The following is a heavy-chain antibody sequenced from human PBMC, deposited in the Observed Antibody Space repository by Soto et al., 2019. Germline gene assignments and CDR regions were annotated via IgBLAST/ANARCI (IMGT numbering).Heavy chain of an antibody. V-gene: IGHV3-23*01. J-gene: IGHJ4*02. D-gene: IGHD4-4*01. CDR1: GLTFSGYG. CDR2: ISGSGSTT. CDR3: VTRSRGLQSSPPRLDS. Sequence: EVQLLESGGGLVQPGGSLRLSCAASGLTFSGYGMSWVRQAPGTGLEWVSAISGSGSTTYYADSVKGRFTIFRDDSKNILFLQMNSLRAEDTPVYYCVTRSRGLQSSPPRLDSWGQGTLVTVSS.